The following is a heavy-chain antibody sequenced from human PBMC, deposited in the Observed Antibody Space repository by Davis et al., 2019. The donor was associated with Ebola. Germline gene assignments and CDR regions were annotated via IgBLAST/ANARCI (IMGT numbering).Heavy chain of an antibody. V-gene: IGHV1-2*02. D-gene: IGHD3-10*01. J-gene: IGHJ1*01. CDR3: ARATLYGSGSYYSLAH. Sequence: ASVKVSCKASGYTFTGYYMHWVRQAPGQGLEWMGWINPNSGGTNYAQKFQGRVTMTRDTSISTAYMELSRLRSDDTAVYYCARATLYGSGSYYSLAHWGQGTLVTVSS. CDR1: GYTFTGYY. CDR2: INPNSGGT.